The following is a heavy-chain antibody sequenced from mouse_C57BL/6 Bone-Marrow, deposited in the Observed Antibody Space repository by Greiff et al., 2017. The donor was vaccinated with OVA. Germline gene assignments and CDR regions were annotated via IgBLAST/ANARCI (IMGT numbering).Heavy chain of an antibody. J-gene: IGHJ3*01. V-gene: IGHV1-63*01. CDR2: IYPGGGYT. CDR1: GYTFTNYW. CDR3: ARSFDGYYLGFAY. D-gene: IGHD2-3*01. Sequence: VKLVESGAELVRPGTSVKMSCKASGYTFTNYWIGWAKQRPGHGLEWIGDIYPGGGYTNYNEKFKGKATLTADKSSSTAYMQFSSLTSEDSAIYYCARSFDGYYLGFAYWGQGTLVTVSA.